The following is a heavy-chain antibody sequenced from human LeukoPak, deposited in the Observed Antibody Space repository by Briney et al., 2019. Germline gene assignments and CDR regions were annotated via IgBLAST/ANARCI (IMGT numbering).Heavy chain of an antibody. V-gene: IGHV3-49*04. CDR2: IRSKPYGGTT. CDR1: GFTFGDYG. Sequence: GSLRLSCTGSGFTFGDYGMSWVHQAPGKGLEWVGFIRSKPYGGTTEYAASVKGRFTISRDDSESIAYLQMNSLKTEDTAVYYCTRGDYYDSGGYYFLFDYWGQGTLVAVSS. D-gene: IGHD3-22*01. J-gene: IGHJ4*02. CDR3: TRGDYYDSGGYYFLFDY.